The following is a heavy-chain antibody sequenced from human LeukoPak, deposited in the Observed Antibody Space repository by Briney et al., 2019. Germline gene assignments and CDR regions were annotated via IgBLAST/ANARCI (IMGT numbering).Heavy chain of an antibody. CDR3: AKDAGPDIVVVPAALDY. Sequence: GRSLILSCAASGFTFSSYGMHWVRQAPGKGLEWVAVISYDGSNKYYADSVKGRFTISRDNSKNTLYLQMNSLRAEDTAVYYCAKDAGPDIVVVPAALDYWGQGTLVTVST. CDR1: GFTFSSYG. CDR2: ISYDGSNK. V-gene: IGHV3-30*18. J-gene: IGHJ4*02. D-gene: IGHD2-2*01.